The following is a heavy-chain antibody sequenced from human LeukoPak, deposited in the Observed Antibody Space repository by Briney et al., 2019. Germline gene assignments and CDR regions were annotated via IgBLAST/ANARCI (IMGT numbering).Heavy chain of an antibody. D-gene: IGHD1-26*01. CDR2: IRNKANSYTR. V-gene: IGHV3-72*01. J-gene: IGHJ4*02. Sequence: GGSLRLSCAASGFTSSDHFMDWVRQSPGKGLEWVGRIRNKANSYTREYAASVKGRFTISRDDSKNSVEMQMNSLETEDTAVYFCAREEKSGSYFLGPFDYWGQGTPVTVSS. CDR1: GFTSSDHF. CDR3: AREEKSGSYFLGPFDY.